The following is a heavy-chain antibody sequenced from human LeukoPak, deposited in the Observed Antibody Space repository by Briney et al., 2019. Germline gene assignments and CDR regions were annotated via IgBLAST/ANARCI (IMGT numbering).Heavy chain of an antibody. CDR1: GFTFSNYA. V-gene: IGHV3-23*01. J-gene: IGHJ4*02. D-gene: IGHD6-19*01. CDR3: AKGAYSSGWYEFSNY. CDR2: ISGTGGAT. Sequence: PGGSLRLSCAASGFTFSNYAMTWVRQAPGKGLEWVSAISGTGGATYFADSVQGRFTFSRDNSKNTMSMQMNSLRAEDTAVYYCAKGAYSSGWYEFSNYWGQGTLVTVSS.